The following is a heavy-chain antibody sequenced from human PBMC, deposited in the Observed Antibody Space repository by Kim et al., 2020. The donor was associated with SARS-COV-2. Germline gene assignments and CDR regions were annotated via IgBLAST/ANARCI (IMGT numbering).Heavy chain of an antibody. J-gene: IGHJ4*02. CDR3: ARAPDYYDSSGPYYFDY. D-gene: IGHD3-22*01. CDR1: GFTVSSNY. V-gene: IGHV3-53*01. Sequence: GGSLRLSCAASGFTVSSNYMSWVRQAPGKGLEWVSVLYSVGSTYYADSVKGRFTISRDNSKNTLYLQMNSLRAEDTAVYYCARAPDYYDSSGPYYFDYWGQGTLVTVSS. CDR2: LYSVGST.